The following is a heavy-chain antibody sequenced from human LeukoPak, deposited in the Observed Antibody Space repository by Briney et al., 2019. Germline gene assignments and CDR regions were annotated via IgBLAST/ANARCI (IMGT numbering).Heavy chain of an antibody. CDR2: ISAYNGNT. Sequence: GASVKVSCKASGYTFTSYGISWVRQAPGQGLEWMGWISAYNGNTNYAQKLQGRVTMTTDTSTSTAYMELRSLRSDDTAVYYCARRFETDSSSPEFDYWGQGTLVTVSS. V-gene: IGHV1-18*01. J-gene: IGHJ4*02. CDR3: ARRFETDSSSPEFDY. D-gene: IGHD6-6*01. CDR1: GYTFTSYG.